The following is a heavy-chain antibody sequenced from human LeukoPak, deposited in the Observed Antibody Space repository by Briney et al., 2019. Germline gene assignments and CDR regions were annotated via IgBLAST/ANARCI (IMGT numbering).Heavy chain of an antibody. CDR3: ASKSWIQLSAPFDY. V-gene: IGHV3-66*02. Sequence: PGGSLRLSCAASGFTVSSNYMSWVRQAPGKGLEWVSVIYSGGSTYCADSVKGRFTISRDNSKNTLYLQMNSLRAEDTAVYYCASKSWIQLSAPFDYWGQGTLVTVSS. J-gene: IGHJ4*02. CDR1: GFTVSSNY. D-gene: IGHD5-18*01. CDR2: IYSGGST.